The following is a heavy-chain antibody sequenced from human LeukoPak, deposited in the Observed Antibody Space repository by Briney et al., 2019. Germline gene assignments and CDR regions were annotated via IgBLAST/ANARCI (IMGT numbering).Heavy chain of an antibody. CDR3: ARDRPWSDAFDI. V-gene: IGHV1-8*01. CDR1: GYTFTSYD. Sequence: ASVKVSCKASGYTFTSYDINWVRQATGQGLEWMGWMNPNSGNTGYAQKFQGRVTMTTDTSASTAYMELRSLRSDDTAVYYCARDRPWSDAFDIWGQGTMVTVSS. CDR2: MNPNSGNT. D-gene: IGHD1-1*01. J-gene: IGHJ3*02.